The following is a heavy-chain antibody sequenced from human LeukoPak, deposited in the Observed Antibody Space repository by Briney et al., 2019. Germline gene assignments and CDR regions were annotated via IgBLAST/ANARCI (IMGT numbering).Heavy chain of an antibody. CDR3: ARRGSCTSTSRYEYFDY. V-gene: IGHV5-51*01. J-gene: IGHJ4*02. CDR1: GYSFTSYW. Sequence: GESLKISCKGSGYSFTSYWIGWVRQMPGKGLEWMGIIYPGDSDTRYSPSFQGQVTISADKSISTAYLQWSSLKASDTAVYYCARRGSCTSTSRYEYFDYWGQGTLVTVSS. D-gene: IGHD2-2*01. CDR2: IYPGDSDT.